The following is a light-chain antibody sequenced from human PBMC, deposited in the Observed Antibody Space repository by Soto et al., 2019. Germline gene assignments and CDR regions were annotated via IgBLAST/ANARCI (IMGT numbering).Light chain of an antibody. CDR2: GVS. V-gene: IGKV3-15*01. J-gene: IGKJ5*01. CDR3: QPRSVSIT. CDR1: QSVSSN. Sequence: IVMTQSPSTLSVSPSERATLSCRASQSVSSNLAWYQQKPGQAPRLLIYGVSTRATGIPARFSGSGSGTEFTLTISSLQSEDFAVYYCQPRSVSITFGQGGRLEV.